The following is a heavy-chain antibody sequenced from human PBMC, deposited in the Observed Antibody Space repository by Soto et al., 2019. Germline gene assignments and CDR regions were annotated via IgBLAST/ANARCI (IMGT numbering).Heavy chain of an antibody. D-gene: IGHD2-15*01. CDR3: ARENVGYCSGGSCSSYYYYYYMDV. Sequence: QVQLVQSGAEVKKPGASVKVSCKASGYTFTSYGISWVRQAPGQGLEWMGWISAYNGNTYYAQKLQGRVTMTTDTSTSTAYMELRRLRSDDTAGYYCARENVGYCSGGSCSSYYYYYYMDVWGKGTTVTVSS. J-gene: IGHJ6*03. CDR2: ISAYNGNT. CDR1: GYTFTSYG. V-gene: IGHV1-18*01.